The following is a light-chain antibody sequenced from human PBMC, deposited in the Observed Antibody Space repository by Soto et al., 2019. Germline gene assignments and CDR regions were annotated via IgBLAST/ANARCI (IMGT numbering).Light chain of an antibody. CDR3: QQSYSTPWA. CDR1: LPISNY. Sequence: ILMTHSPSSLSXSXXXXFXXXFLASLPISNYLNWFQQKPGKAPDLLIYGASTLQFGVPSRFSGSGVGTDFTLTISSLQPEDFAAYYCQQSYSTPWAFGQGTKVDIK. CDR2: GAS. J-gene: IGKJ1*01. V-gene: IGKV1-39*01.